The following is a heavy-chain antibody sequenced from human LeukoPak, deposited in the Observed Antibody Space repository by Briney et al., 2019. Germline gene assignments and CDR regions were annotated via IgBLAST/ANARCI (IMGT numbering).Heavy chain of an antibody. J-gene: IGHJ2*01. D-gene: IGHD3-22*01. CDR1: GFTFSSYE. Sequence: GGSLRLSCAASGFTFSSYEMNWVRQAPGKGLEWVSYISSSGSTIYYADSVKGRFTISRDNAKNSLYLQMNSLRAEDTAVYYCARGPEDHYCGSSGYYSRYWYFDLWGRGTLVTVSS. V-gene: IGHV3-48*03. CDR3: ARGPEDHYCGSSGYYSRYWYFDL. CDR2: ISSSGSTI.